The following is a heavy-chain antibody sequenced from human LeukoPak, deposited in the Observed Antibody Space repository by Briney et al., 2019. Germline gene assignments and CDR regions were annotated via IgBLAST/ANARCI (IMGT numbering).Heavy chain of an antibody. CDR3: ARPSHRYYYYGMDV. CDR1: GFTFSSYA. CDR2: ISYDGSNK. Sequence: GGSLRFSCAASGFTFSSYAMHWVRQAPGKGLEWVAVISYDGSNKYYADSVKGRFTISRDNSKDTLYLQMNSLRAEDTAVYYCARPSHRYYYYGMDVWGQGTTVTVSS. V-gene: IGHV3-30-3*01. J-gene: IGHJ6*02.